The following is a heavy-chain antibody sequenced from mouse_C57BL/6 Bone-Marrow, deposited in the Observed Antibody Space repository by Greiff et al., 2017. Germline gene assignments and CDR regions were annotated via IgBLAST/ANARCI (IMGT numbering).Heavy chain of an antibody. D-gene: IGHD4-1*01. Sequence: QVQLQQPGAELVKPGASVKMSCKASGYTFTSYWMTWVKQRPGQGLEWIGIIYPTSGRTNYNEKFKSKAILTVDTSSTTAYMQLSSLTSEDSAVFYCARSGPLGQSIDYWGQGTTLTVSS. J-gene: IGHJ2*01. CDR3: ARSGPLGQSIDY. CDR1: GYTFTSYW. CDR2: IYPTSGRT. V-gene: IGHV1-55*01.